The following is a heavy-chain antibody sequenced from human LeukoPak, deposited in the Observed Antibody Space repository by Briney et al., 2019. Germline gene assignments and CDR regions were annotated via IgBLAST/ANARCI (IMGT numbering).Heavy chain of an antibody. CDR1: DYSISSGDYY. D-gene: IGHD1-26*01. J-gene: IGHJ4*02. Sequence: SETLSLTCTVSDYSISSGDYYWSWIRQPPGKGLEWIGYIYYSGNTNYNPSLKSRVTISVDTSKNQFSLKLSSVTAADTAVYYCARKSRGYSGSYDYWGQGTLVTVSS. V-gene: IGHV4-61*08. CDR2: IYYSGNT. CDR3: ARKSRGYSGSYDY.